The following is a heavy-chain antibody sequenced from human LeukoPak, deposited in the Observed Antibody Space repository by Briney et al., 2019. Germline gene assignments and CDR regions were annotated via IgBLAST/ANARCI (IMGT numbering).Heavy chain of an antibody. Sequence: GGSLRLSCAASGFSISTYWIHWVRQAPGKGLVWVSRINPDGSTTYYADSVKGRITISRDNAKNTLYLQMNSLRAEDTAVYYCAKLVILTGYCFDYWGQGTLVTVSS. CDR1: GFSISTYW. CDR3: AKLVILTGYCFDY. D-gene: IGHD3-9*01. V-gene: IGHV3-74*01. CDR2: INPDGSTT. J-gene: IGHJ4*02.